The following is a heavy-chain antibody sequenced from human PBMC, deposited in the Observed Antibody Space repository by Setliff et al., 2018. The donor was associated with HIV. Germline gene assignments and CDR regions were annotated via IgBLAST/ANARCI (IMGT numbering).Heavy chain of an antibody. D-gene: IGHD6-13*01. CDR2: INHSGRT. J-gene: IGHJ4*02. CDR1: GGSFSDNY. V-gene: IGHV4-34*01. CDR3: ARESPSSSWFYFDF. Sequence: PSETLSLTCAVYGGSFSDNYWSWIRQSPGKGLEWIGEINHSGRTNYNPSLKSRVTISVDTSKNQFSLKLSSVTAADTAVYYCARESPSSSWFYFDFWGQGTLVTVSS.